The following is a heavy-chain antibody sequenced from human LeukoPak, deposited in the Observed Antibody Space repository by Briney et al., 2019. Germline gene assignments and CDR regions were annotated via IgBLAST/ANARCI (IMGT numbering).Heavy chain of an antibody. V-gene: IGHV3-30*04. CDR2: ISYDGSNK. J-gene: IGHJ6*03. Sequence: PGGSLRLSCAASGFTFSSYAMHWVRQAPGKGLEWVAVISYDGSNKYYADSVKGRFTISRDNSKNTLYLQMNSLRAEDTAVYYCARDGRRIISETMVRGVTAYYYYMDVWGKGTTVTVSS. D-gene: IGHD3-10*01. CDR1: GFTFSSYA. CDR3: ARDGRRIISETMVRGVTAYYYYMDV.